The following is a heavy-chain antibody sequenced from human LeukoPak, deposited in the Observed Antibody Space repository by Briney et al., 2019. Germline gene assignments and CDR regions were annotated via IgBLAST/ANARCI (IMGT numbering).Heavy chain of an antibody. CDR1: GFTFSSYA. CDR3: AKDPPFSFGNPRAFDI. Sequence: GGSLRLSCAASGFTFSSYAMSWVRQAPGKGLEWVSAISGSGGSTYYADSVKGRFTISRDNSKNTLYLQMNSLRAEDTAVYYCAKDPPFSFGNPRAFDIRGQGTMVTVSS. D-gene: IGHD3-10*01. V-gene: IGHV3-23*01. J-gene: IGHJ3*02. CDR2: ISGSGGST.